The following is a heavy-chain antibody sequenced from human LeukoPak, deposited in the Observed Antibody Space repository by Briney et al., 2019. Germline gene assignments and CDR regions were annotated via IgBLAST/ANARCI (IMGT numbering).Heavy chain of an antibody. CDR3: ARELRGRLGWFDP. D-gene: IGHD3-16*01. V-gene: IGHV1-2*02. CDR2: INPNSGGT. Sequence: ASVKVSCKACGYTFTSYGISWVRQAPGQGLEWMGWINPNSGGTNYAQKFQGRVTMTRDTSISTAYMELSRLRSDDTAVYYCARELRGRLGWFDPWGQGTLVTVSS. J-gene: IGHJ5*02. CDR1: GYTFTSYG.